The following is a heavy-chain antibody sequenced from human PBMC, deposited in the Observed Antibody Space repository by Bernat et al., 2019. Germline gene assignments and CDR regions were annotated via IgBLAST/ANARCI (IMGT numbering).Heavy chain of an antibody. J-gene: IGHJ3*02. D-gene: IGHD2-8*01. CDR3: AREGGEMVFDI. Sequence: QVQLVQSGGGVVQPGGSLRLSCAASGFTFSNYAMHWVRQAPGKGLEWVALIPYDGSDIYYADSVKGRFTISRDNSKNTLFLQMNSLRAEDTAVYYCAREGGEMVFDIWGQGTMVTVSS. CDR2: IPYDGSDI. CDR1: GFTFSNYA. V-gene: IGHV3-30*01.